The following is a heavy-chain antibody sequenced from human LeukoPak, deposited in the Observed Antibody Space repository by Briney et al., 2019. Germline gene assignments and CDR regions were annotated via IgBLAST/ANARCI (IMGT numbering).Heavy chain of an antibody. D-gene: IGHD5-12*01. V-gene: IGHV4-34*01. CDR2: INRSGST. J-gene: IGHJ4*02. CDR1: GGSFSGYY. CDR3: ARGGYGHILNPYYFDY. Sequence: PSETLSLTCAVYGGSFSGYYWSWIRQPPGKGLEWIGEINRSGSTNYNPSLKSRVTISVDTSKNQFSLKLSSVTAADTAVYYCARGGYGHILNPYYFDYWGQGTLVTVSS.